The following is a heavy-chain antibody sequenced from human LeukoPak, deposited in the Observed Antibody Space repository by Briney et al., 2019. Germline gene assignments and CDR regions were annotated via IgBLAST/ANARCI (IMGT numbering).Heavy chain of an antibody. CDR3: AKDEVGATYFDY. CDR1: RFTFSSYA. CDR2: ISGSGGST. Sequence: GGSLRLSCAASRFTFSSYAMSWVRQAPGKGLEWVSAISGSGGSTYYADSVKGRFTISRDNSKNTLYLQMNSLRAEDTAVYYCAKDEVGATYFDYWGQGTLVTVSS. D-gene: IGHD1-26*01. J-gene: IGHJ4*02. V-gene: IGHV3-23*01.